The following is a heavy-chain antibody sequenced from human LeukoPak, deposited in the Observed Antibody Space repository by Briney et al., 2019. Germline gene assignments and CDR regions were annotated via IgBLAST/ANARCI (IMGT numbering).Heavy chain of an antibody. CDR2: INHSGST. CDR3: ARTPGDYYNWFDP. CDR1: GYSISSGYY. J-gene: IGHJ5*02. Sequence: SETLSLTCAVSGYSISSGYYWGWIRQPPGKGLEWIGEINHSGSTNYNPSLKSRVTISVDTSKNQFSLKLSSVTAADTAVYYCARTPGDYYNWFDPWGQGTLVTVSS. D-gene: IGHD4-17*01. V-gene: IGHV4-38-2*01.